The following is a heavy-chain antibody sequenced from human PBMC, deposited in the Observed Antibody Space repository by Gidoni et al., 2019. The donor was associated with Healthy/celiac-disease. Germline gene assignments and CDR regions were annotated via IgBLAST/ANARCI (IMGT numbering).Heavy chain of an antibody. J-gene: IGHJ4*02. CDR2: SYYSGST. D-gene: IGHD6-19*01. Sequence: QLQLQESGPGLGKPSATLSLTCTISGGAISSSSYYWGCIRQPPGRGLEWIVSSYYSGSTYYSPSLKSRVTISVYTSKNQFSLKLSSVTAADTAVYYCASLPRGWTGGYYFDYWGQGTLVTVSS. CDR3: ASLPRGWTGGYYFDY. V-gene: IGHV4-39*01. CDR1: GGAISSSSYY.